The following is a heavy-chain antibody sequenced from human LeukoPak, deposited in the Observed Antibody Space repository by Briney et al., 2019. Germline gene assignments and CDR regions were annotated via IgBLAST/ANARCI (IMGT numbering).Heavy chain of an antibody. V-gene: IGHV1-8*01. CDR3: WGYCSSTSCRNWFDP. CDR1: GYTFTSYD. CDR2: MNPNSGNT. Sequence: ASVKVSCKASGYTFTSYDIDWVRPATGQGLEWMGWMNPNSGNTGYARKFQGRVTMTRNTSISTAYMELSSLRSEDTAVYYCWGYCSSTSCRNWFDPWGQGTLVTVSS. J-gene: IGHJ5*02. D-gene: IGHD2-2*01.